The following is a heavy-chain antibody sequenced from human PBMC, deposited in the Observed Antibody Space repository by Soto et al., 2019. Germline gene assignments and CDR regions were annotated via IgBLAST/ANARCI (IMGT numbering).Heavy chain of an antibody. J-gene: IGHJ6*02. D-gene: IGHD2-8*01. CDR1: GYTTNSHW. CDR2: IDPSDSHT. CDR3: ASHNENYHYYAMDV. Sequence: GESLKISCKGSGYTTNSHWISWVRQMPGKGLEWMGRIDPSDSHTTYSPSFQGHVTLSADKSISTAYLRWSRLKASDTAIYYCASHNENYHYYAMDVWGQGTTVTVSS. V-gene: IGHV5-10-1*01.